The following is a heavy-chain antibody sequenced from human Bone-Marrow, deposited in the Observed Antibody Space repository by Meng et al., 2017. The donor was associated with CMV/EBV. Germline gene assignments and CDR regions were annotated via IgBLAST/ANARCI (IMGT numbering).Heavy chain of an antibody. D-gene: IGHD3-22*01. Sequence: SETLSLTCTVSGGSISSGGYYWSWIRQHPGKGLEWIGYIYYSGSTNYNPSLKSRVTISVDTSKNQFSLKLSSVTAADTAVYYCARDVGAGYYTANGMDVWGQGTTVTVSS. CDR1: GGSISSGGYY. CDR3: ARDVGAGYYTANGMDV. CDR2: IYYSGST. V-gene: IGHV4-61*08. J-gene: IGHJ6*02.